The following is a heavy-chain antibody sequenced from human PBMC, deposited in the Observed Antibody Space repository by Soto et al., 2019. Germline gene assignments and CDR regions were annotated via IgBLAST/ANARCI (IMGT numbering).Heavy chain of an antibody. CDR3: AKNYFDVNDYFYPVWWFGP. D-gene: IGHD3-22*01. CDR2: IDPSDSYT. V-gene: IGHV5-10-1*01. Sequence: GESLKISCKASGYSFTKYWITWVRQLPGKGLEWMGRIDPSDSYTNYSPSFQGHVTISVDKSISTAYLQWTSLEASDSGIYFCAKNYFDVNDYFYPVWWFGPWGQGTLVTVSS. J-gene: IGHJ5*02. CDR1: GYSFTKYW.